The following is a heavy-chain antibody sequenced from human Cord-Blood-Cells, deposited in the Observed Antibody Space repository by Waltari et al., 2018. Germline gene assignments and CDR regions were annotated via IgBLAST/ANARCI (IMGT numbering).Heavy chain of an antibody. J-gene: IGHJ3*02. CDR1: GYTFTGHY. CDR3: AREAYAFDI. Sequence: QVQLVQSGAEVKKPGASVKVSCKASGYTFTGHYMHWVRQAPGQGLEWMGWINPNSGGTNYEQKFQGRVTMTRDTSISTAYMELSRLRSDDTAVYYCAREAYAFDIWGQGTMVTVSS. V-gene: IGHV1-2*02. CDR2: INPNSGGT.